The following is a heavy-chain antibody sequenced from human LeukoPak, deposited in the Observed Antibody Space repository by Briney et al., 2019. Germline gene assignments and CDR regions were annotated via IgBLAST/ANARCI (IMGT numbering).Heavy chain of an antibody. CDR3: ARATSRYYYYYMDV. D-gene: IGHD3-16*01. J-gene: IGHJ6*03. CDR2: IYTSGST. Sequence: SETLSLTRTVSVGSISSGIYYWSWIRQPAGKALERIGRIYTSGSTNYNASLKRRVTISVDTSKNQFSLKLSSVTAADTAVYYCARATSRYYYYYMDVWGKGTTVTVSS. V-gene: IGHV4-61*02. CDR1: VGSISSGIYY.